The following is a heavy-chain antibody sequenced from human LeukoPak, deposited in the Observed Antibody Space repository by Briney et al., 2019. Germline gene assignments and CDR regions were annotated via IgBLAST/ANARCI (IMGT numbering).Heavy chain of an antibody. J-gene: IGHJ4*02. D-gene: IGHD3-22*01. CDR1: GYTFTDYY. Sequence: GASVKVSCKASGYTFTDYYMHWVRQAPGQGLEWMGWINPNSGGTNYAQKFQGRVTMTRDTSISTAYMELSRLRSDDTAVYYCARASYYYDNSGYPGYYFDYWGQGTLVTVSS. CDR3: ARASYYYDNSGYPGYYFDY. CDR2: INPNSGGT. V-gene: IGHV1-2*02.